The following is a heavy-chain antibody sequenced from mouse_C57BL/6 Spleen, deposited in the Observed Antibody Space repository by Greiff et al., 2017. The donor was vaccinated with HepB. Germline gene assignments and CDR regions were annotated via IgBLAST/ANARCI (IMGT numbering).Heavy chain of an antibody. J-gene: IGHJ2*01. CDR2: IYPGDGET. CDR1: GYAFSSSW. D-gene: IGHD1-1*01. Sequence: QVQLQQSGPELVKPGASVKISCKASGYAFSSSWMNWVKQRPGKGLEWIGRIYPGDGETNYNGKFKGKATLTADKSSSTAYMQLSSLTSEDSAVYFCASNYYGSSLFDYWGQGTTLTVSS. CDR3: ASNYYGSSLFDY. V-gene: IGHV1-82*01.